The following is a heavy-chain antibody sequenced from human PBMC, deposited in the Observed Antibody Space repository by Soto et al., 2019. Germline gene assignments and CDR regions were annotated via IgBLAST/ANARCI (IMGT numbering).Heavy chain of an antibody. Sequence: GGSLRLSCAASGFTFSGYIMNWVRQAPGKGLEWVSSISSSSSYIYYADSVKGRFTISRDNAKNSLYLQMNSLRAEDTAVYYCARDLYYYDSSGYQPPDYWGQGTLVTVSS. CDR2: ISSSSSYI. CDR3: ARDLYYYDSSGYQPPDY. CDR1: GFTFSGYI. V-gene: IGHV3-21*01. D-gene: IGHD3-22*01. J-gene: IGHJ4*02.